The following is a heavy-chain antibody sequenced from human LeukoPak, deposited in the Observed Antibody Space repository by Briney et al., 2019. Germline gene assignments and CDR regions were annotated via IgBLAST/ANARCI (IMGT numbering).Heavy chain of an antibody. Sequence: PGGSLRLSCAASGFTFSSYWMSWVRQAPGKGLEWVANINQDGSEKYYVDSAKGRFTISRDNARNSLYLQMNSLRADDTAVYYCAKDLWDFWSGYSPFDYWGQGTLVTVSS. CDR2: INQDGSEK. CDR3: AKDLWDFWSGYSPFDY. J-gene: IGHJ4*02. CDR1: GFTFSSYW. D-gene: IGHD3-3*01. V-gene: IGHV3-7*01.